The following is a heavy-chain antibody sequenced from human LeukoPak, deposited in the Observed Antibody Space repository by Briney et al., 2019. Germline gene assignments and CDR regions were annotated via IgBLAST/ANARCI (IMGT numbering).Heavy chain of an antibody. CDR2: INPNSGDT. CDR1: GYTFTDYY. CDR3: ARVRVDTAMVTSLDY. V-gene: IGHV1-2*02. Sequence: ASVKVSCKASGYTFTDYYIHWVRQAPGEGLEWMGWINPNSGDTNYAQKFQGRVTMTRDTSISTAYMELSRLRSDDTAVYYCARVRVDTAMVTSLDYWGQGTLVTVSS. J-gene: IGHJ4*02. D-gene: IGHD5-18*01.